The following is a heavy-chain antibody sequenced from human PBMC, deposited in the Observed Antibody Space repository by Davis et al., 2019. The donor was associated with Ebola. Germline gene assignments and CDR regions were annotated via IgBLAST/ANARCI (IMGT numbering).Heavy chain of an antibody. CDR1: GYSFTSYW. CDR2: IYPGDSDT. D-gene: IGHD3-22*01. Sequence: PGGSLRLSCKGSGYSFTSYWIGWVRQMPGKGLEWMGIIYPGDSDTRYSPSFQGQVTISADKSISTAYLQWSSLKASDTAMYYCARGGYYYDSSGYLTGYYYYYYGMDVWGQGTTVTVSS. CDR3: ARGGYYYDSSGYLTGYYYYYYGMDV. J-gene: IGHJ6*02. V-gene: IGHV5-51*01.